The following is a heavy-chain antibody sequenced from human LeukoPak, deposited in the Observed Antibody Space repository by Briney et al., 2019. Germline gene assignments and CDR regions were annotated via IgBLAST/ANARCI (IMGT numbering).Heavy chain of an antibody. CDR2: IKQDGRVT. J-gene: IGHJ4*02. CDR1: GFIFSKYW. V-gene: IGHV3-7*05. Sequence: GGSLRVSCGASGFIFSKYWMCWVRQIPGKGLEWVANIKQDGRVTHYVDSVKGRFTISRDNSKNSLLLQMNSLRAEDTAVYYCARFLGQGTNWGRDYWGQGTLVTVSS. D-gene: IGHD7-27*01. CDR3: ARFLGQGTNWGRDY.